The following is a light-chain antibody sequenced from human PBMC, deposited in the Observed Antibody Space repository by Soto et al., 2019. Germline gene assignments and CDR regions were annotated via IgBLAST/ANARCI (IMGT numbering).Light chain of an antibody. CDR3: QSYDSSLSGPVV. J-gene: IGLJ2*01. V-gene: IGLV1-40*01. CDR1: NSNIGAGYD. Sequence: QSVLTQPPSVSGAPGQRVTISCTGSNSNIGAGYDVHWYQQLPRTAPKLLIYGDSNRPSGVPDRFPGSKSGTSASLAITGLQAEDEADYYCQSYDSSLSGPVVFGGGTKVTVL. CDR2: GDS.